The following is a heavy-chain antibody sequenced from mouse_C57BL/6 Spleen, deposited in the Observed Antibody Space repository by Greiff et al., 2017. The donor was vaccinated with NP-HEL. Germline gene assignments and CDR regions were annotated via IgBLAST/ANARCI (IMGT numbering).Heavy chain of an antibody. V-gene: IGHV1-81*01. D-gene: IGHD1-1*01. J-gene: IGHJ1*03. Sequence: VQRVESGAELARPGASVKLSCKASGYTFTSYGISWVKQRTGQGLEWIGEIYPRSGNTYYNEKFKGKATLTADKSSSTAYMELRSLTSEDSAVYFCARGATVRYFDVWGTGTTVTVSS. CDR2: IYPRSGNT. CDR1: GYTFTSYG. CDR3: ARGATVRYFDV.